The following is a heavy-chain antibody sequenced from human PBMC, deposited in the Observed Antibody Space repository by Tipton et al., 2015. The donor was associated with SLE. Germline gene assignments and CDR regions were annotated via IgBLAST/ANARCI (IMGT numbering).Heavy chain of an antibody. CDR2: IIPFFGTA. CDR3: ARAGAYSYGYFDY. CDR1: GGTFYSYA. Sequence: QSGAEVKKPGSSVKVSCKAPGGTFYSYAISWVRQAPGQGLEWMGGIIPFFGTAQYAQKFQGRVTITTDESTSTAYMELSSLRSEDTAVYYCARAGAYSYGYFDYWGQGTLVTVSS. V-gene: IGHV1-69*05. D-gene: IGHD5-18*01. J-gene: IGHJ4*02.